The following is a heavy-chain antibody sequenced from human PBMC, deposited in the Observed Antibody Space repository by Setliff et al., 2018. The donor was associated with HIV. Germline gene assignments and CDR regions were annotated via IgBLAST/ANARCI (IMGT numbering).Heavy chain of an antibody. V-gene: IGHV4-4*02. Sequence: SETLSLTCSVSGDSITSTTWWTWVRQPPGKGLEWVGEIYHSGSTNYSPSLNSRVTISLDKSKNQFSLKLTSVNAADTAVYYCARGDGEASFDIWGRGTMVTVSS. J-gene: IGHJ3*02. CDR1: GDSITSTTW. CDR2: IYHSGST. CDR3: ARGDGEASFDI. D-gene: IGHD3-10*01.